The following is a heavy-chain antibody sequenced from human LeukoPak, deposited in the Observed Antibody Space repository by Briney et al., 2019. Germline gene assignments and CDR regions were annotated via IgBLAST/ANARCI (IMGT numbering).Heavy chain of an antibody. V-gene: IGHV4-30-2*01. CDR1: GGSISSGGYY. J-gene: IGHJ6*02. CDR3: ARLWYFYDENGYPDDYGLDV. CDR2: IYHSGST. D-gene: IGHD3-22*01. Sequence: SETLSLTCTVSGGSISSGGYYWSWIRQPPGKGLEWIGYIYHSGSTYYNPSLKSRVTISVVRSKNQFSLKLSSVTAADTAVYYCARLWYFYDENGYPDDYGLDVWGPGTTVTVSS.